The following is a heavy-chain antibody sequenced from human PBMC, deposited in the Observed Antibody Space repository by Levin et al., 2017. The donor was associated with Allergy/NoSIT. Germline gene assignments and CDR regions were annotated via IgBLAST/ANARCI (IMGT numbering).Heavy chain of an antibody. CDR2: ISYDGSHK. CDR1: GFTFSSYG. D-gene: IGHD3-22*01. CDR3: AKDQEYDSSGYFDS. Sequence: GGSLRLSCAASGFTFSSYGMHWVRQTPGKGLEWAAVISYDGSHKYYANSVEGRFTISRDNSKNTVYLQMSSLRAEDTAVYYCAKDQEYDSSGYFDSWGPGTLVTVSS. V-gene: IGHV3-30*18. J-gene: IGHJ4*02.